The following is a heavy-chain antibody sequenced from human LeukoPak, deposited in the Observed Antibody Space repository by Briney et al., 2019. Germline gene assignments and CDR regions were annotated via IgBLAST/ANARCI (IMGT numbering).Heavy chain of an antibody. D-gene: IGHD3-22*01. Sequence: SETLSLTCTVSGGSISSYYWGWIRQPAGKGLEWIGRIYTSGSANYNPSLKSRVTMPVDTSKNQFSLRLNSVTAADTAVYYCARDALHYFDTSGYFSDFWGQGTLVTVSS. CDR2: IYTSGSA. J-gene: IGHJ4*02. CDR3: ARDALHYFDTSGYFSDF. CDR1: GGSISSYY. V-gene: IGHV4-4*07.